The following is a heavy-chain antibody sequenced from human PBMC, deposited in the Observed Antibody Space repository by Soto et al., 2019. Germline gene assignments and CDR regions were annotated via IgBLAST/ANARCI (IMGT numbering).Heavy chain of an antibody. CDR1: GFTFSSYA. D-gene: IGHD3-22*01. CDR3: ARGYYDSSGYSH. V-gene: IGHV3-33*08. CDR2: IWYDGSNK. J-gene: IGHJ4*02. Sequence: ESGGGVVQPGRSLRLSCAAYGFTFSSYAMHWIRQAPGKGLEWVAVIWYDGSNKYYADSVKGRFTISRDNSKNTLYLQMNSLRAEDTAVYYCARGYYDSSGYSHWGQGTLVTVSS.